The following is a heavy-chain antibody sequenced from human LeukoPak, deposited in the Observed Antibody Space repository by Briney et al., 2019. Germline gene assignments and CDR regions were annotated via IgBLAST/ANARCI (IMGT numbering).Heavy chain of an antibody. CDR3: TTPYSSGRYYFDH. Sequence: GGSLRLSCAAPGFTFSNAWMSWVRQAPGKGLEWVGRIKSKTDGGTTDYAAPVKGRFTISRDDSKNTLYLQMNSLKTEDTAVYYCTTPYSSGRYYFDHWGQGTLVTVSS. V-gene: IGHV3-15*01. CDR2: IKSKTDGGTT. CDR1: GFTFSNAW. J-gene: IGHJ4*02. D-gene: IGHD6-19*01.